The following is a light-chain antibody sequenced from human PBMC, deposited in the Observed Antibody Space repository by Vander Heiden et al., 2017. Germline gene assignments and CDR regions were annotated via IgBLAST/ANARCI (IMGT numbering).Light chain of an antibody. Sequence: IEITHFPSSLSASVGDRVTITCRASQSISSYLNWYQQKPGKAPKLLIYAASSLQSGVPSRFSGSGSGTDFTRTISSLQPEDFATYYCQQSDSTPKTFGQGTRVEIK. CDR2: AAS. V-gene: IGKV1-39*01. CDR1: QSISSY. J-gene: IGKJ1*01. CDR3: QQSDSTPKT.